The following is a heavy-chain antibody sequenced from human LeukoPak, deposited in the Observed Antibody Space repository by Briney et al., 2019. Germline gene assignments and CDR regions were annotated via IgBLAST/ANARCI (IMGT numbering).Heavy chain of an antibody. Sequence: ASVKVSCKASGYTFTSYYMHWVRQAPGQELEWMGIINPSGGSTSYAQKFQGRVTMTRDTSTSTVYMELSSLRSEDTAVYYCAREYTPSYYYYGMDVWGQGTTVTVSS. V-gene: IGHV1-46*01. J-gene: IGHJ6*02. CDR3: AREYTPSYYYYGMDV. CDR2: INPSGGST. D-gene: IGHD1-1*01. CDR1: GYTFTSYY.